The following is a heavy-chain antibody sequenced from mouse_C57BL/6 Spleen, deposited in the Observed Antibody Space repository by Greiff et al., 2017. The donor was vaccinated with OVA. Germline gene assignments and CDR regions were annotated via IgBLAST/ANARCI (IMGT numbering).Heavy chain of an antibody. V-gene: IGHV1-26*01. CDR3: ARRGIYYGNYHYAMDY. CDR2: INPNNGGT. D-gene: IGHD2-1*01. CDR1: GYTFTDYY. Sequence: EVQLQQSGPELVKPGASVKISCKASGYTFTDYYMNWVKQSHGKSLEWIGDINPNNGGTSYNQKFKGKATLTVDKSSSTAYMELRSLTSEDSAVYYCARRGIYYGNYHYAMDYWGQGTSVTVSS. J-gene: IGHJ4*01.